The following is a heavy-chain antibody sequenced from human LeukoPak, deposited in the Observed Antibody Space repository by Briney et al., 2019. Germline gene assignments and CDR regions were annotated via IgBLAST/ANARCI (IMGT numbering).Heavy chain of an antibody. J-gene: IGHJ4*02. CDR1: GYTFTGYY. CDR2: IYPKSSGT. D-gene: IGHD6-19*01. CDR3: ASQGFSSGWFLGPYYFDY. V-gene: IGHV1-2*02. Sequence: ASVKVSCKASGYTFTGYYLHWVRQAPGQGLEWVGWIYPKSSGTDYAQKFQGRVTMTRDTSISTAYMELSNLRSDDTAVYYCASQGFSSGWFLGPYYFDYWGQGTLVTVSS.